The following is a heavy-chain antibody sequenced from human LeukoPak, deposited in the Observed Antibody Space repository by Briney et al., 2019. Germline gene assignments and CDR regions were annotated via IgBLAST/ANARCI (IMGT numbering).Heavy chain of an antibody. V-gene: IGHV3-53*01. J-gene: IGHJ4*02. CDR3: ARGGYSYGTQFFDY. CDR1: GFTVSSNY. CDR2: IYSGGST. D-gene: IGHD5-18*01. Sequence: GGSLRLSCAASGFTVSSNYMSWVRQAPGKGLEWVSVIYSGGSTYYADSVKGRFTISRDNSKNTLYLQMNSLRAEDTAVYYCARGGYSYGTQFFDYWGQGTLVTVSP.